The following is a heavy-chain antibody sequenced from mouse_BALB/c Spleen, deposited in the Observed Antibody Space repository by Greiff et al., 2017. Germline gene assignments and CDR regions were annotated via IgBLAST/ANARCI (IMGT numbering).Heavy chain of an antibody. CDR3: KGGGTFAD. D-gene: IGHD1-1*02. V-gene: IGHV14-4*02. J-gene: IGHJ3*01. Sequence: VQLQQSGAELVRSGASVKLSCTASGFNIKDYYMHWVKQRPEQGLEWIGWIDPENGDTEYAPKFQGKATMTADTSSNTAYLQLSSLTSEDTAVYYCKGGGTFADWGQGTLVTVSA. CDR2: IDPENGDT. CDR1: GFNIKDYY.